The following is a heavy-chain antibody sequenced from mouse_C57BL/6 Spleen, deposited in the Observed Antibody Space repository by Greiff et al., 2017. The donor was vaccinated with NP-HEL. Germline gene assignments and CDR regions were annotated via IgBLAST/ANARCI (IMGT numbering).Heavy chain of an antibody. CDR1: GYAFSSYW. J-gene: IGHJ3*01. V-gene: IGHV1-80*01. Sequence: QVQLKESGAELVKPGASVKISCKASGYAFSSYWMNWVKQRPGKGLEWIGQIYPGDGDTNYNGKFKGKATLTADKSSSTAYMQLSSLTSEDSAVYFCARDNYSNYWFAYWGQGTLVTVSA. CDR2: IYPGDGDT. CDR3: ARDNYSNYWFAY. D-gene: IGHD2-5*01.